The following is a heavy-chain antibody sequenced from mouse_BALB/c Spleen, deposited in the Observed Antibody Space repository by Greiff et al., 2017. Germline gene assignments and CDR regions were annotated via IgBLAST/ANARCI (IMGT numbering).Heavy chain of an antibody. CDR2: IYPGDGDT. J-gene: IGHJ3*01. CDR3: ARRDGYWFAY. Sequence: QVQLKESGAELVRPGSSVKISCKASGYAFSSYWMNWVKQRPGQGLEWIGQIYPGDGDTNYNGKFKGKATLTADKSSSTAYMQLSSLTSEDSAVYFCARRDGYWFAYWGQGTLVTVSA. V-gene: IGHV1-80*01. CDR1: GYAFSSYW. D-gene: IGHD3-3*01.